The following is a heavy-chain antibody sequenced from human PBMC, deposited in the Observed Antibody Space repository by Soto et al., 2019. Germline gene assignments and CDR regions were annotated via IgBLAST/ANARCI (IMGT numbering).Heavy chain of an antibody. CDR3: EKNIGGIHFLSFDF. V-gene: IGHV3-9*01. CDR1: GFTFDDYA. CDR2: ISWNSGSI. Sequence: PGGSLRLSCAASGFTFDDYAMHWVRQAPGKGLEWVSGISWNSGSIGYADSVKGRFTISRDNAKNSLYLQMNSLRAEDTALYYCEKNIGGIHFLSFDFWGKGKRVPV. J-gene: IGHJ3*01. D-gene: IGHD5-18*01.